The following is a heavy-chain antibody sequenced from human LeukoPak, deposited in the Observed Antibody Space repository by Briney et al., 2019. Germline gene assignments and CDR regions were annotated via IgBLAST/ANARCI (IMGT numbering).Heavy chain of an antibody. CDR2: IKSDGKT. Sequence: GGSLRLSCAASGFTFSSYWMHWVRHAQGKGLVWVSRIKSDGKTNYADSVKGRFTISGDNAKNTVSLQMNSLRAEDTGVYYCARAPSEIGGYYPEYFRHWGQGTLVTVSS. CDR1: GFTFSSYW. CDR3: ARAPSEIGGYYPEYFRH. V-gene: IGHV3-74*01. J-gene: IGHJ1*01. D-gene: IGHD3-22*01.